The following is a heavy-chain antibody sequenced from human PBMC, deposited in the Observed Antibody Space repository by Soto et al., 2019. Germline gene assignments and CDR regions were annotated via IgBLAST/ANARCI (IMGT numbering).Heavy chain of an antibody. CDR3: GPRGAVADPRGY. CDR2: INHSGST. V-gene: IGHV4-34*01. J-gene: IGHJ4*02. CDR1: GGSFSDFY. Sequence: QVQLQQWGAGLLKPSETLSLTCAVYGGSFSDFYWTWIRQPPGKGLEWIGEINHSGSTNYNPSLKSRVAIPVDTSQNQFSLNPTSVTAADTAVYYCGPRGAVADPRGYWGQGTLVTVSS. D-gene: IGHD6-19*01.